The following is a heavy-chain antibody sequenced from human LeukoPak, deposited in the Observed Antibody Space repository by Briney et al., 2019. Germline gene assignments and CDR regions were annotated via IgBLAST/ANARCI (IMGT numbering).Heavy chain of an antibody. J-gene: IGHJ4*02. CDR3: AREFSTVVTIDY. CDR1: GGSISSGGYY. V-gene: IGHV4-31*03. D-gene: IGHD4-23*01. Sequence: SQTLSLTCTVSGGSISSGGYYWSWIRQHPGKGLEWIGYIYYSGSTYYNPSLKSRVTISVDTSKNQFSLKLSSVTAADTAVYYCAREFSTVVTIDYWGQGTLVTVSS. CDR2: IYYSGST.